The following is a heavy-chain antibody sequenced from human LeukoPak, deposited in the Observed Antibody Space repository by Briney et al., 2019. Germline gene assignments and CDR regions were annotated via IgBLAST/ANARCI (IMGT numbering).Heavy chain of an antibody. J-gene: IGHJ4*02. Sequence: SETLSLTYAVYSGAFSIYYWSWIRQPPGKGLEWIGEINDSGSTNYNSSLKSRVTMSVDPSKNEFYLNMNSVTAADTAMYYCARGLSSRRPRQWLVWGPGTQVTVSS. D-gene: IGHD6-19*01. CDR1: SGAFSIYY. CDR2: INDSGST. CDR3: ARGLSSRRPRQWLV. V-gene: IGHV4-34*01.